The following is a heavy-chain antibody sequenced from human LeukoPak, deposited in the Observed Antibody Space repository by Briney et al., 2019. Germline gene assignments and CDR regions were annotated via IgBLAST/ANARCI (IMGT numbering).Heavy chain of an antibody. CDR2: TYYRSKWYN. CDR1: GYSVSSNSAA. Sequence: SQTLSLTCAISGYSVSSNSAAWNWIRQAPSRGLEWLGRTYYRSKWYNYYALSVESRITINPDTSKNQFSLQLNSVTPEDTAVYYCAREVVAGDDAFDIWGQGTMVTVSS. CDR3: AREVVAGDDAFDI. V-gene: IGHV6-1*01. J-gene: IGHJ3*02. D-gene: IGHD2-15*01.